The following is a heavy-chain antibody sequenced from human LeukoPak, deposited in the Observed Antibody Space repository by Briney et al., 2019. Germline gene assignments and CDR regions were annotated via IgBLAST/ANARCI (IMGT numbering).Heavy chain of an antibody. D-gene: IGHD2-15*01. CDR3: AREVRFCTGDTCYRWFDP. V-gene: IGHV1-69*04. CDR2: IIPILGIA. J-gene: IGHJ5*02. Sequence: ASVKVSCKASGGTFSSYAISWVRQAPGQGLEWMGRIIPILGIANYAQKFQGRVTITADKSTSTAYMELSSLRSEDTAVYYCAREVRFCTGDTCYRWFDPWGQGTLVTVSS. CDR1: GGTFSSYA.